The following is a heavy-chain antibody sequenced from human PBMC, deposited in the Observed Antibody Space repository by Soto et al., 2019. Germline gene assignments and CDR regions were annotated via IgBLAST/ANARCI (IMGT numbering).Heavy chain of an antibody. CDR1: GFTFSSYA. V-gene: IGHV3-30-3*01. D-gene: IGHD5-18*01. CDR2: ISYDGSNK. J-gene: IGHJ4*02. CDR3: ARENYTAIDN. Sequence: QVQLVESGGGVVQPGRSLRLSCAASGFTFSSYAMHWVRQAPGKGLEWVAVISYDGSNKYYADSVKGLLTISRDNSKDTLYPQINSLRAEDTAVYYCARENYTAIDNWGQGTMVTVSS.